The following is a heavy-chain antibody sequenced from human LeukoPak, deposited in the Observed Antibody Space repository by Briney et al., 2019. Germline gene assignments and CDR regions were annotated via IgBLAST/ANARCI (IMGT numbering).Heavy chain of an antibody. D-gene: IGHD3-22*01. CDR2: IIPILGIA. V-gene: IGHV1-69*04. Sequence: SVKVSCKASGGTFSSYAISWVRQAPGQGLEWMGRIIPILGIANYAQKFQGRVTITADKSTSTAYMELSSLRSEDTAVCYCARGPDSSGAGHVSVAFDIWGQGTMVTVSS. CDR3: ARGPDSSGAGHVSVAFDI. CDR1: GGTFSSYA. J-gene: IGHJ3*02.